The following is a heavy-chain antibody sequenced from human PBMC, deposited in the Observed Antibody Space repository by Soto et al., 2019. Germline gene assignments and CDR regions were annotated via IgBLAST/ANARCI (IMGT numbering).Heavy chain of an antibody. D-gene: IGHD6-19*01. CDR3: ARVTSSGWYRIYYFDY. Sequence: ASVKVSCKASGGAFSSYPISWVRQAPGQGLEWMGIINPSGGSTSYAQKFQGRVTMTRDTSTSTVYMELSSLRSEDTAVYYCARVTSSGWYRIYYFDYWGQGTLVTVSS. CDR2: INPSGGST. V-gene: IGHV1-46*01. J-gene: IGHJ4*02. CDR1: GGAFSSYP.